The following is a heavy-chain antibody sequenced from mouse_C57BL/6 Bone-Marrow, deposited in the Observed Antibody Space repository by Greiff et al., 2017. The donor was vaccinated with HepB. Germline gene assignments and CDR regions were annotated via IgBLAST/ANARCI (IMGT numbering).Heavy chain of an antibody. CDR2: IYWDDDK. J-gene: IGHJ1*03. CDR3: ARRERATYWYFDV. D-gene: IGHD3-1*01. V-gene: IGHV8-12*01. CDR1: GFSLSTSGMG. Sequence: QVTLKESGPGLLQPSQTLSLTCSFSGFSLSTSGMGVSWIRQPSGKGLEGLAHIYWDDDKRYNPFLESRLTISKDTSRNQEFLKVTSVDSAGTATYYCARRERATYWYFDVWGTEPTVTVSS.